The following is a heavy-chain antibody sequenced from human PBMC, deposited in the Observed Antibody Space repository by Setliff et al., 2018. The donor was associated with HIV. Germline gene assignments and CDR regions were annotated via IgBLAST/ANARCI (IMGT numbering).Heavy chain of an antibody. CDR1: GGSISSSNYY. V-gene: IGHV4-39*07. CDR2: FYYSGNT. CDR3: VRGYCSSTTCYDDYYYMDV. J-gene: IGHJ6*03. Sequence: SETLSLTCSVSGGSISSSNYYGGWIRQPPGKGLEWIGSFYYSGNTYYSPSLKSRVTISIDTSKNQFSLKLSSVTAADTAVYYCVRGYCSSTTCYDDYYYMDVWGKGSTVTV. D-gene: IGHD2-2*01.